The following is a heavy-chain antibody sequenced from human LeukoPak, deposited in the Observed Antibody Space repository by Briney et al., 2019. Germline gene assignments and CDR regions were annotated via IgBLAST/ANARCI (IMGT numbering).Heavy chain of an antibody. CDR1: GFTFSSYS. V-gene: IGHV3-21*01. D-gene: IGHD3-9*01. CDR2: ISSSSSYI. Sequence: GGSLRLSCAASGFTFSSYSMNWVRQAPGEGLEWVSSISSSSSYIYYADSVKGRFTISRDNAKNSLYLQMNSLRAEDTAVYYCAREVRDILTGYYKDYWGQGTLVTVSS. CDR3: AREVRDILTGYYKDY. J-gene: IGHJ4*02.